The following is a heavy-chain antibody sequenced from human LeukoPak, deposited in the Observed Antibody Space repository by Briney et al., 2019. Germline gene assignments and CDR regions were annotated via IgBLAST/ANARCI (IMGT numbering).Heavy chain of an antibody. V-gene: IGHV4-61*10. CDR3: ASWSYAFDI. D-gene: IGHD3-3*01. Sequence: PSQTLSLTCTVSGDSISSNSYYWSWIRQPAGKGLEWIGYIYYSGSTNYNPSLKSRVTISVDTSKNQFSLKLSSVTAADTAVYYCASWSYAFDIWGQGTMVTVSS. CDR2: IYYSGST. J-gene: IGHJ3*02. CDR1: GDSISSNSYY.